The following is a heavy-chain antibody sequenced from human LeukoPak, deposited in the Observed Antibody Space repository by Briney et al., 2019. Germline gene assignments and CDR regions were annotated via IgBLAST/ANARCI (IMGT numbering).Heavy chain of an antibody. D-gene: IGHD5-24*01. J-gene: IGHJ3*02. CDR3: ARVGRWLQLGAFDI. CDR2: IYYSGST. V-gene: IGHV4-59*01. CDR1: GGSISSYY. Sequence: SETLSLTCTVSGGSISSYYWSWIRQPPGKGLEWIGYIYYSGSTNYNPSLKSRVTISVDTSKNQFSLKLSSVTAADTAVYYCARVGRWLQLGAFDIWGQGTMVTVSS.